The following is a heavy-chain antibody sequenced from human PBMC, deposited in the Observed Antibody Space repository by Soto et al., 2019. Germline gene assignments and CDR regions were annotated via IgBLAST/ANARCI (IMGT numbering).Heavy chain of an antibody. CDR3: ARDGDPQSAFWSGPLGGGRFDP. CDR2: IVPMFGTA. V-gene: IGHV1-69*12. D-gene: IGHD3-3*01. CDR1: GGTSAISP. J-gene: IGHJ5*02. Sequence: QVQLVQSGAEVKKPGSSVNVSCKTSGGTSAISPFTWFRQAPGQGLGGLGGIVPMFGTANYAQKFQGRVTITADESTITAYMELNSLKTDDTAVYYCARDGDPQSAFWSGPLGGGRFDPWGQGTLVTVSS.